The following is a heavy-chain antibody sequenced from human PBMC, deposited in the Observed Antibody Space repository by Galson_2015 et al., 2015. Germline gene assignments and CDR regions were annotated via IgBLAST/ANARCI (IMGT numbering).Heavy chain of an antibody. CDR2: FDPEDGAT. CDR1: GYTVTELS. V-gene: IGHV1-24*01. J-gene: IGHJ3*02. CDR3: ATDGDFWTTLDAFDI. Sequence: SVKVSCKASGYTVTELSMHWVRQAPGKGLEWMGGFDPEDGATVYAQKFQGRLTMTEDTSTDTAYMELSGLRSEDTAMYFCATDGDFWTTLDAFDIWGQGTMVTVSS. D-gene: IGHD3/OR15-3a*01.